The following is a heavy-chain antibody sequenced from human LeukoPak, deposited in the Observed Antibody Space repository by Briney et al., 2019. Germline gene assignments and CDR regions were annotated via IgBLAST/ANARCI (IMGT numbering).Heavy chain of an antibody. Sequence: GGSLRLSCAVSGFTVSGDYMSWVRQAPGKGLEWVSVIYSGGSTYYADSVKGRFTISRDNSKNMLYLEMNSLRAEDTAVYYCARHDWFDPWGQGTLVTVSS. CDR2: IYSGGST. D-gene: IGHD3-3*01. CDR1: GFTVSGDY. CDR3: ARHDWFDP. J-gene: IGHJ5*02. V-gene: IGHV3-53*01.